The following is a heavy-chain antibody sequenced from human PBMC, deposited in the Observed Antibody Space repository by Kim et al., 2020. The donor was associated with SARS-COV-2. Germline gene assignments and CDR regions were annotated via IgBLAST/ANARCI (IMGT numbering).Heavy chain of an antibody. J-gene: IGHJ4*02. Sequence: GGSLRLSCAASGFAFNWYRMHWVRQAPGKGLEWVAMILFDGSDQYYADSVKGRFTISRDNSKNILYLHLSSLGPEDTAVYYCTREGTPLFDYWGQGTLVTVSS. CDR3: TREGTPLFDY. D-gene: IGHD3-10*01. V-gene: IGHV3-30*03. CDR2: ILFDGSDQ. CDR1: GFAFNWYR.